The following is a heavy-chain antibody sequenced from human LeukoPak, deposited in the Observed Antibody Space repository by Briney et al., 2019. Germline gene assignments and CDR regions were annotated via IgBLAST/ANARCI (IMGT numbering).Heavy chain of an antibody. Sequence: SETLSLTCTVSGGSISSYYWSWIRQPPGKALEWIAHIHYTGGSTNYNPSLESRVTISVDTSKNQFSLRLRSVTAADTAVYYCASLSLSDTGGYGGFDSWGQGTQVTVSS. D-gene: IGHD2-8*02. J-gene: IGHJ4*02. CDR2: IHYTGGST. CDR3: ASLSLSDTGGYGGFDS. V-gene: IGHV4-59*08. CDR1: GGSISSYY.